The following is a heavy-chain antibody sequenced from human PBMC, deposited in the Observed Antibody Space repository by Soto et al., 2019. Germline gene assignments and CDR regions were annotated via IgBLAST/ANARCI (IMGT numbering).Heavy chain of an antibody. J-gene: IGHJ4*02. Sequence: QVQLQQWGAGLLKPSETLSLTCAVYGGSFSGYYWSWIRQPPGKGLEWIGEINHSGSTNYNPSLKSRVTKSVDTSKNQFSLKLSSVTAADTAVYYCARGISTTPFRYSSWGQGTLVTVSS. CDR2: INHSGST. V-gene: IGHV4-34*01. D-gene: IGHD6-13*01. CDR3: ARGISTTPFRYSS. CDR1: GGSFSGYY.